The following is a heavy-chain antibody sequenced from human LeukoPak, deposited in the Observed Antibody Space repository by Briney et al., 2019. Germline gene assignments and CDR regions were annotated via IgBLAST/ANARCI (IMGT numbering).Heavy chain of an antibody. CDR3: ARALTTLTYEGY. CDR2: ISGSNSYI. J-gene: IGHJ4*02. Sequence: LSISGSNSYIFYPASVKGRFTVSRDNAKDSLYLQMNSLRAEDTAVYYCARALTTLTYEGYWGQGTLVTVSS. D-gene: IGHD1-1*01. V-gene: IGHV3-21*01.